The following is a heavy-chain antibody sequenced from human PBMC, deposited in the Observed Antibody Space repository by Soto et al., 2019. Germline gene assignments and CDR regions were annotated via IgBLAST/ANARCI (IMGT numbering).Heavy chain of an antibody. CDR3: ARDVNGGFCGA. D-gene: IGHD2-21*01. CDR2: ISSRNNDM. Sequence: EVQLVESGGGLVKPGGSLRLSCAASGFTFSSYSMNWVRQAPGKGLEWVSTISSRNNDMYYVDSVKGRFTISRDNARNSVYLQINSLSADDTAVYYCARDVNGGFCGAWGQGTLVTVSS. V-gene: IGHV3-21*01. J-gene: IGHJ5*02. CDR1: GFTFSSYS.